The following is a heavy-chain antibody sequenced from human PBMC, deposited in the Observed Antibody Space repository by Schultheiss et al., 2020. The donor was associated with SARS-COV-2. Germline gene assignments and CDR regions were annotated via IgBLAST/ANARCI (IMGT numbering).Heavy chain of an antibody. CDR1: GYSFTSYW. CDR3: ASMTTVTFDAFDI. V-gene: IGHV5-51*01. Sequence: GESLKISCKGSGYSFTSYWIGWVRQMPGKGLEWMGIFYPGDSDTRYSPSFQGQVTISADKSISTAYLQWSSLKASDTAMYYCASMTTVTFDAFDIWGQGTMVTVSS. J-gene: IGHJ3*02. CDR2: FYPGDSDT. D-gene: IGHD4-17*01.